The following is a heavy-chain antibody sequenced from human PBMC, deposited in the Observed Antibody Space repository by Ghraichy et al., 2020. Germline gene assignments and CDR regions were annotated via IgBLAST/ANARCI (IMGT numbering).Heavy chain of an antibody. V-gene: IGHV3-48*02. CDR1: GFTFSGYS. J-gene: IGHJ6*02. CDR3: ARGSRVVRFYYYDGMDV. CDR2: ITSSGSFK. Sequence: GGSLRLSCVASGFTFSGYSMNWVRQSPGKRLEWVSYITSSGSFKSYADSVKGRFTISRDNAQNSLSLQMNSLTDEDTAVYYCARGSRVVRFYYYDGMDVWVQGTTVTVSS. D-gene: IGHD4-23*01.